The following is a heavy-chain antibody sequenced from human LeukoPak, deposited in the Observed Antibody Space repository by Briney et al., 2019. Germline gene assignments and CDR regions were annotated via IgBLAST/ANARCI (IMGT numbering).Heavy chain of an antibody. CDR3: ARETLSTTGTTFGAFDI. V-gene: IGHV1-18*01. Sequence: ASVKVSCKASGYTFTSYGISWVRQAPGQGREWMGWISAYNGNTNYAQKLQGRVTMTTDTSTSTAYMELRSLRSDDTAVYYCARETLSTTGTTFGAFDIWGQGTMVTVSS. J-gene: IGHJ3*02. CDR1: GYTFTSYG. CDR2: ISAYNGNT. D-gene: IGHD1-1*01.